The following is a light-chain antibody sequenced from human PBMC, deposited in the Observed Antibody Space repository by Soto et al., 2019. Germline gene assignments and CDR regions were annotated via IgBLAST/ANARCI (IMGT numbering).Light chain of an antibody. Sequence: EVVLTQFPGTLSLSPGERATLSCRASQSVRSSLAWYQQKPGQAPRLFIYDASTRATGIPARFSGSGSGTEFTLTISSLQSEDFAVYYCQQYNSWPETFGQGTKVDIK. CDR1: QSVRSS. V-gene: IGKV3-15*01. CDR2: DAS. J-gene: IGKJ1*01. CDR3: QQYNSWPET.